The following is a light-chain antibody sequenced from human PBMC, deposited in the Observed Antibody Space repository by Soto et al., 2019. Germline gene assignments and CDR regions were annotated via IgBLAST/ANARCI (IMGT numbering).Light chain of an antibody. CDR2: KAS. CDR3: QQYNSYSPLP. V-gene: IGKV1-5*03. J-gene: IGKJ3*01. Sequence: DIQMAQSPSTLSASVGYRVTITCRASQSISSWLAWYQQKPGKAPKLLIYKASSLESGVPSRFSGSGSGTEFTLTISSLQPDDFATYYCQQYNSYSPLPFGPGT. CDR1: QSISSW.